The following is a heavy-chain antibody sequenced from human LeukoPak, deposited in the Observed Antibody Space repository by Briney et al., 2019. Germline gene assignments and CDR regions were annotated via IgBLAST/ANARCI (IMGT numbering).Heavy chain of an antibody. V-gene: IGHV1-69*04. D-gene: IGHD5-18*01. CDR2: IIPILGIA. J-gene: IGHJ4*02. Sequence: PVKVSCKASGGTFSSYAISWVRQAPGQGLEWMGRIIPILGIANYAQKFQGRVTITADKSTSTAYMELSSLRSEDTAVYYCARSSPWIQLWRRGGFDYWGQGTLVTVSS. CDR1: GGTFSSYA. CDR3: ARSSPWIQLWRRGGFDY.